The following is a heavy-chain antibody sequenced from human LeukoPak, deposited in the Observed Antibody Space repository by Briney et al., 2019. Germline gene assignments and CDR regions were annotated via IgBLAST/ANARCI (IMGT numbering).Heavy chain of an antibody. CDR1: GYTFTIYG. CDR2: ISAYNGNT. V-gene: IGHV1-18*04. J-gene: IGHJ4*02. D-gene: IGHD3-10*01. Sequence: ASVKVSCKASGYTFTIYGISWVRHAPGQGLEWMGWISAYNGNTNYAQKLPGRVTMTTDTSTTTAYMELRSLRSDETAVYYCLRVWFGEFKAPHFDYWGQGTLVTVSS. CDR3: LRVWFGEFKAPHFDY.